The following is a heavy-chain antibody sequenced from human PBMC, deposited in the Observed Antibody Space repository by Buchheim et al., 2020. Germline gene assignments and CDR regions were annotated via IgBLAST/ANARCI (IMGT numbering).Heavy chain of an antibody. CDR1: GFRFDLHW. J-gene: IGHJ5*02. V-gene: IGHV3-7*03. CDR2: IKQDGSEK. Sequence: DVQLVESGGGLVQRGGSLRLSCAGSGFRFDLHWMSWVRQAPGKALEWVANIKQDGSEKYVGDSVKGRFTISRDNSKNTLYLQMNSLRAEDTAVYYCAKDPPQGYCSGGSCYGAWGQGTL. CDR3: AKDPPQGYCSGGSCYGA. D-gene: IGHD2-15*01.